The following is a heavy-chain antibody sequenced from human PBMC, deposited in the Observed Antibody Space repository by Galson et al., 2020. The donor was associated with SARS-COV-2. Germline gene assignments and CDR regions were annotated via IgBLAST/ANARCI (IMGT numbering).Heavy chain of an antibody. J-gene: IGHJ4*02. Sequence: GESLKISCAASGFTFSSNGMHWVRQAPGKGLEWVAVISYDGSNKYYTDSVKGRFTISRDNSKNTLYLQMDSLRAEDTAVYYCVKDRWEQLRLFFDYWGQGILVTVSS. V-gene: IGHV3-30*18. D-gene: IGHD4-17*01. CDR3: VKDRWEQLRLFFDY. CDR2: ISYDGSNK. CDR1: GFTFSSNG.